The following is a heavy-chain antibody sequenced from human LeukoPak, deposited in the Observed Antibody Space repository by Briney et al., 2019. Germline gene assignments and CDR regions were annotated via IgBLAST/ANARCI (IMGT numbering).Heavy chain of an antibody. D-gene: IGHD5-12*01. CDR1: GFTFSSYT. V-gene: IGHV3-48*04. CDR2: ISTSGSPT. CDR3: ARDLIVPTSPVFDY. Sequence: GGSLRLSCAVSGFTFSSYTMNWVRQAPGKGLEWISYISTSGSPTYYADSVEGRFTISRDNAKNSLYLQMSSLRVGDTAVYYCARDLIVPTSPVFDYWGQGTLVTVSS. J-gene: IGHJ4*02.